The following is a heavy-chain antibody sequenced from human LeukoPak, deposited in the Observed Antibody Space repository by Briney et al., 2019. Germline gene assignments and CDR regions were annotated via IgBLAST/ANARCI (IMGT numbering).Heavy chain of an antibody. J-gene: IGHJ6*02. CDR1: GGTFSSYA. D-gene: IGHD3-9*01. Sequence: GASVKVSCKASGGTFSSYAISWVRQAPGQGLEWMGGIIPIFGTANYAQKFQGRVTMTRNTSISTAYMELSSLRSEDTAVYYCARGVLRYFDWLKYYYYYGMDVWGQGTTVTVSS. CDR2: IIPIFGTA. V-gene: IGHV1-69*05. CDR3: ARGVLRYFDWLKYYYYYGMDV.